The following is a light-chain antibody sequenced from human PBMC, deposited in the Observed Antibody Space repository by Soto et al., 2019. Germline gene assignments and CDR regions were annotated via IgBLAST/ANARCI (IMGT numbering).Light chain of an antibody. CDR3: QQYNSYALT. CDR1: QSISSW. J-gene: IGKJ1*01. Sequence: DIQMTQSPSTLSACVGDRVTITCRASQSISSWLAWYQQKPGKAPKLLIYDASSLESGVPSRFSGSGSGTEFTLTISSLQPDDFATYYCQQYNSYALTFGQGTKVEIK. V-gene: IGKV1-5*01. CDR2: DAS.